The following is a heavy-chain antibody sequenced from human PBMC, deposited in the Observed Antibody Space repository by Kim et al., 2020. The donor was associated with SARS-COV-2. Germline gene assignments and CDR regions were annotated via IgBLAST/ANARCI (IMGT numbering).Heavy chain of an antibody. J-gene: IGHJ4*02. Sequence: GGSLRLSCAASGLNFNNYWMAWVRQAPGKGLEWVANINQDGSERYYVGSVKGRFTISRDNTKNSLYLQIDSLRAEDMAVYYCASNIQHHFDYWGQGTLVTVSS. CDR3: ASNIQHHFDY. V-gene: IGHV3-7*01. D-gene: IGHD1-1*01. CDR2: INQDGSER. CDR1: GLNFNNYW.